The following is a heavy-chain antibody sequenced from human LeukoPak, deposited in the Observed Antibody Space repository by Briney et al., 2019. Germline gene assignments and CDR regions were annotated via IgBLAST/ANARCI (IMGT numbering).Heavy chain of an antibody. CDR1: GFTFSSYG. J-gene: IGHJ4*02. D-gene: IGHD3-22*01. CDR2: ISYDGSNK. CDR3: ATYYYDSSGYYYEYYFDY. V-gene: IGHV3-30*03. Sequence: GRSLRISCAASGFTFSSYGMHWVRQAPGNGLEWVAVISYDGSNKYYADSVKGRFTISRDNSKNTLYLQMNSLRAEDTAVYYCATYYYDSSGYYYEYYFDYWGQGTLVTVSS.